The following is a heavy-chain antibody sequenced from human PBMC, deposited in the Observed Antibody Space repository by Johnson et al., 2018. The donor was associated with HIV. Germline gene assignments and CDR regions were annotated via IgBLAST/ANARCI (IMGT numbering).Heavy chain of an antibody. J-gene: IGHJ3*02. Sequence: QVQLVESGGGVVQPGRSLRLSCAASGFTFSSYTMHWVRQAPGKGLEWVAVISYDGSNKYYADSVKGRFTISRDNSKNTLYLQMNSLRAEDTAVYYCARGRARAFDIWGPGTMVTVSS. V-gene: IGHV3-30*04. D-gene: IGHD5-12*01. CDR1: GFTFSSYT. CDR2: ISYDGSNK. CDR3: ARGRARAFDI.